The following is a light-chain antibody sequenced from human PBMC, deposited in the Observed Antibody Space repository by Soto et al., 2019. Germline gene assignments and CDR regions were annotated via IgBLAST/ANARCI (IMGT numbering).Light chain of an antibody. J-gene: IGKJ4*01. V-gene: IGKV1-9*01. Sequence: IQLTQSPSSLSASVGDRVTITCRASQGISSYLGWYQQKPGKAPNLLIYDASTLHSGVPSRFSGGGSGTDFTLTISSLQPEDFATYYCQQVNVYPSTFGGGTKGEIK. CDR2: DAS. CDR1: QGISSY. CDR3: QQVNVYPST.